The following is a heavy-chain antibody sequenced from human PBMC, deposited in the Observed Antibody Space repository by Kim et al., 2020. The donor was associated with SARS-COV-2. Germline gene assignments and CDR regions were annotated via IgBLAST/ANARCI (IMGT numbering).Heavy chain of an antibody. CDR1: GFTFSSYG. CDR3: ARPYYYGSGSFSPSLGY. J-gene: IGHJ4*02. CDR2: ISYDGSNK. D-gene: IGHD3-10*01. Sequence: GGSLRLSCAASGFTFSSYGMHWDRQAPGKGLEWVAVISYDGSNKYYADSVKGRFTISRDNSKNTLYLQMNSLRAEDTAVYYCARPYYYGSGSFSPSLGYWGQGTLVTVSS. V-gene: IGHV3-33*05.